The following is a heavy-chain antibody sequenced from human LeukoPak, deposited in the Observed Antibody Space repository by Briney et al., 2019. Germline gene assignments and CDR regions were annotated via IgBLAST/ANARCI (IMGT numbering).Heavy chain of an antibody. J-gene: IGHJ4*02. V-gene: IGHV3-30*02. CDR3: AKGVGYYDSSGYIDY. CDR1: GFTFSSYA. D-gene: IGHD3-22*01. Sequence: GSLRLSCAASGFTFSSYAMHWVRQAPGKGLEWVAFIRYDGSNKYYADSVKGRFTISRDNSKNTLYLQMNSLRAEDTAVYYCAKGVGYYDSSGYIDYWGQGTLVTVSS. CDR2: IRYDGSNK.